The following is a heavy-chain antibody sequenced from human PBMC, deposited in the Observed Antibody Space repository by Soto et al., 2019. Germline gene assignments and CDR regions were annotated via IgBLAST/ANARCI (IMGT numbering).Heavy chain of an antibody. CDR1: GFTFSSYA. J-gene: IGHJ6*02. CDR3: AKPLTPLHGNWNYYYYGMDV. D-gene: IGHD1-1*01. Sequence: PGGSLRLSCAASGFTFSSYAMSWVRQAPGKGLEWVSAISGSGGSTYYADSVKGRFSISRDNSKNTLYLQMNSLRAEDTAVYYCAKPLTPLHGNWNYYYYGMDVWGQGTTVTVSS. CDR2: ISGSGGST. V-gene: IGHV3-23*01.